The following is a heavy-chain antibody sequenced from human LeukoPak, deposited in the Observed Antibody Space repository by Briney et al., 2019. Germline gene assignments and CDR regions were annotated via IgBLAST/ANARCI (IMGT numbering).Heavy chain of an antibody. CDR1: GGSISSSNW. V-gene: IGHV4-4*02. CDR3: ARVVVVSATLKDWFDP. CDR2: IYHSGST. Sequence: SGTLSLTCAVSGGSISSSNWWSWVRQPPGKGLEWIGEIYHSGSTNYNPSLKSRVTISVDKSKNQFSLKLNSVTAADSAMYYCARVVVVSATLKDWFDPWGQGTLVTVSS. D-gene: IGHD2-15*01. J-gene: IGHJ5*02.